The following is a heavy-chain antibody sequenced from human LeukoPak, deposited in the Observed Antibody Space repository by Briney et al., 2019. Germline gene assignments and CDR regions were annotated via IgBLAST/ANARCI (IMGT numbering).Heavy chain of an antibody. CDR1: GFTFSGFS. D-gene: IGHD2/OR15-2a*01. V-gene: IGHV3-64*02. CDR3: ARIGMENFYDL. J-gene: IGHJ5*02. Sequence: GGSLRPSCAASGFTFSGFSMHWIRQAPGRGLEYVSAINGNGDKTFYTDSVSGRFTIFRDNSKNTLFLQMGSLRGEDTALYFCARIGMENFYDLWGQGTLVTVSS. CDR2: INGNGDKT.